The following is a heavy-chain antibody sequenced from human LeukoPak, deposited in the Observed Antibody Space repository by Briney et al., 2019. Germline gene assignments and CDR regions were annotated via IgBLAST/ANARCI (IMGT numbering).Heavy chain of an antibody. CDR2: IRSKTDGGTI. D-gene: IGHD6-19*01. CDR3: TTGTEQQWLSLDH. CDR1: GFTLKNAW. J-gene: IGHJ5*02. Sequence: PGGSLRLSCVASGFTLKNAWMSWVRQAPGKGLEWVSRIRSKTDGGTIDYAAPVKGRFSISRDDSKNTLYLQMNSLKTEDTAVYYCTTGTEQQWLSLDHWGQRTLVTVSS. V-gene: IGHV3-15*01.